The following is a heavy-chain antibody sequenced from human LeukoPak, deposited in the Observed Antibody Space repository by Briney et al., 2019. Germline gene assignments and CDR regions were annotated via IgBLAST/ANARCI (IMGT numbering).Heavy chain of an antibody. Sequence: SVKVSCMASGGTFSSYAISGVRQPPGQGLAWMGGIIPIFGTANYAQKFQGRVTITADESTSTAYMELSSLRSEDTAVYYCARSANWYDSNYGMDVWGQGTTVTVSS. CDR2: IIPIFGTA. J-gene: IGHJ6*02. D-gene: IGHD3-22*01. V-gene: IGHV1-69*01. CDR3: ARSANWYDSNYGMDV. CDR1: GGTFSSYA.